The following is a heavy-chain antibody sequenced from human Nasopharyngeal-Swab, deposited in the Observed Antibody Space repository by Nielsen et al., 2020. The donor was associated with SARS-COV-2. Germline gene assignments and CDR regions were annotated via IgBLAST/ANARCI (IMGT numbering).Heavy chain of an antibody. CDR1: GFTFSSA. Sequence: GESLKISCAASGFTFSSAMSWVRQAPGKGLECVSGISGSGGTTYYADSVKGRFTISRDNSKNTLHLQMNSLRVEDTGVYYCAKDLHSSSWPVGYWGQGTLVTVSS. D-gene: IGHD6-6*01. CDR3: AKDLHSSSWPVGY. V-gene: IGHV3-23*01. CDR2: ISGSGGTT. J-gene: IGHJ4*02.